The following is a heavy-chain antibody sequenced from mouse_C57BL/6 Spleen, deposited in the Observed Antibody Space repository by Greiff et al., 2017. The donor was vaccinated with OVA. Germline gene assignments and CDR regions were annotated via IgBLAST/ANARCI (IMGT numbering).Heavy chain of an antibody. CDR3: ARGYYGKKGNYFDY. D-gene: IGHD2-1*01. V-gene: IGHV1-69*01. J-gene: IGHJ2*01. CDR2: IDPSDSYT. CDR1: GYTFTSYW. Sequence: QVQLQQPGAELVMPGASVKLSCKASGYTFTSYWMHWVKQRPGQGLEWIGEIDPSDSYTNYNQKFKGKSTLTVDKSSSTAYMQLSSLTSEDSAVYYGARGYYGKKGNYFDYWGQGTTLTVSS.